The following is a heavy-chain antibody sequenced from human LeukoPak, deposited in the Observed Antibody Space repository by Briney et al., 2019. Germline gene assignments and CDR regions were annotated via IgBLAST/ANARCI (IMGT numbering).Heavy chain of an antibody. Sequence: GGSLRLPCAASGFTFSSYAMSWVRQAPGKGLEWGSAISGSGGSTYYADSVKGRLTISRDNSKNTLYLQMNSLRAEDTAVYYCAKHRTYCSSTSRPLTPDYYMDVWGKGTPVTVSS. CDR1: GFTFSSYA. CDR3: AKHRTYCSSTSRPLTPDYYMDV. CDR2: ISGSGGST. D-gene: IGHD2-2*01. J-gene: IGHJ6*03. V-gene: IGHV3-23*01.